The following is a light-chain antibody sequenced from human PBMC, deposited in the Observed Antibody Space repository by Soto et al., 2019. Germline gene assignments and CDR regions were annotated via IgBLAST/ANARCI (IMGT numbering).Light chain of an antibody. V-gene: IGKV3-20*01. Sequence: ELVLTQSPGTLSLFPGERVTLSCIASQSVSSYYLAWHQQKPGQAPRLLIYGASNTAPGIPDRFSGRGSGTDFILTISRLEPEDFAVYYCQHYGSSLWTFGQGTKVDIK. CDR2: GAS. CDR1: QSVSSYY. CDR3: QHYGSSLWT. J-gene: IGKJ1*01.